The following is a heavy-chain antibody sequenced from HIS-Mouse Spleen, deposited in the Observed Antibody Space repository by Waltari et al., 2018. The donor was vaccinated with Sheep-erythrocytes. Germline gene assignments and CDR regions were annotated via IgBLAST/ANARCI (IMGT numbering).Heavy chain of an antibody. CDR1: GCTFSSDS. J-gene: IGHJ4*02. CDR2: ISSSSSYI. V-gene: IGHV3-21*01. CDR3: ARASVAVVTAFDY. D-gene: IGHD2-15*01. Sequence: EVQLVESGGGLVKPGGSLRLSCAAAGCTFSSDSMNWVRQAPGKGLEWVSSISSSSSYIYYADSVKGRFTISRDNAKNSLYLQMNSLRAEDTAVYYCARASVAVVTAFDYWGQGTLVTVSS.